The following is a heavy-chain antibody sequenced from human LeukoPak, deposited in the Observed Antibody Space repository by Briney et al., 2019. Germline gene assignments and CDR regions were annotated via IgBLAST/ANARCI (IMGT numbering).Heavy chain of an antibody. V-gene: IGHV4-59*01. CDR1: GGSISSYY. D-gene: IGHD3-22*01. Sequence: SETLSLTCTVSGGSISSYYWSWIRQPPGKGLEWIGYIYYSGSTNYNPSLKSRVTISVDTSKNRFSLKLNSVTAADTAVYYCARGRDYYDSSSFFDYWGQGALVTVSS. CDR2: IYYSGST. CDR3: ARGRDYYDSSSFFDY. J-gene: IGHJ4*02.